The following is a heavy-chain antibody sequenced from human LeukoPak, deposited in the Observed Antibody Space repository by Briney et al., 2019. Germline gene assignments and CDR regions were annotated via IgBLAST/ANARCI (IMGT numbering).Heavy chain of an antibody. CDR2: IYPGDSDT. V-gene: IGHV5-51*01. J-gene: IGHJ4*02. CDR3: ARLTGSGTYYFDY. CDR1: GYHFTSHW. D-gene: IGHD6-19*01. Sequence: GESLQISCKGSGYHFTSHWIGWVRQMPGKGLEWMGIIYPGDSDTTYSPSFQGQVTISADKSVSTAYLQWSSLKASDTAMYYCARLTGSGTYYFDYWGQGTLVTVSS.